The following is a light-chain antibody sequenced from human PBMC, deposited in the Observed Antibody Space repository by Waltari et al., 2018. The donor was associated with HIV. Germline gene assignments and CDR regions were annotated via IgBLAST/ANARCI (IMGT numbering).Light chain of an antibody. CDR2: NYN. V-gene: IGLV1-40*01. CDR1: TSNIRADSG. CDR3: QSYDNILSAVV. J-gene: IGLJ2*01. Sequence: QSVLTQPPSVSGTPGQRATIPCTGNTSNIRADSGVRWFQQLPGTAPRLVIYNYNFRPSGVPDRFSASGSGSSASLAVTGLRPEDEADYYCQSYDNILSAVVFGGGTKLTVL.